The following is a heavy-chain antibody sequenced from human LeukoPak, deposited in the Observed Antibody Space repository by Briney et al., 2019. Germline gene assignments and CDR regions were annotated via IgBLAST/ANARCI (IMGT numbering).Heavy chain of an antibody. CDR3: ALGIFGVVPYYFDY. D-gene: IGHD3-3*01. CDR1: GGSFSGYY. J-gene: IGHJ4*02. Sequence: KPSETLSLTCAVYGGSFSGYYWSWIRQPPGKGLEWIGEINHSGSTNYNPSLKSRVTMSVDTSKNQFSLKLSSVTAADTAVYYCALGIFGVVPYYFDYWGQGTLVTVSS. CDR2: INHSGST. V-gene: IGHV4-34*01.